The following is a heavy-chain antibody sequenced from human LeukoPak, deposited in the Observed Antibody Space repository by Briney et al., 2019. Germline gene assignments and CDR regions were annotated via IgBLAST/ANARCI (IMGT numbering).Heavy chain of an antibody. D-gene: IGHD1-26*01. CDR3: ARASGSYWWFDS. J-gene: IGHJ5*01. CDR1: GYTFTGYY. V-gene: IGHV1-2*02. CDR2: INPNSGGT. Sequence: ASVKVSCKASGYTFTGYYMHWVRQAPGQGLEWMGWINPNSGGTNYAQKFQGSVTMTRDTSVSTVYMELSRLRSDDTAVYYCARASGSYWWFDSWGQGTLVTVSS.